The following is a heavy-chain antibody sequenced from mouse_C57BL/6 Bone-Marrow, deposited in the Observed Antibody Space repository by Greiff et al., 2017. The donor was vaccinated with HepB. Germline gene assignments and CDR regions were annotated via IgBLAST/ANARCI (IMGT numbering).Heavy chain of an antibody. CDR3: ERTDSSGRWFAY. D-gene: IGHD3-2*02. J-gene: IGHJ3*01. V-gene: IGHV1-64*01. CDR2: IHPNSGST. Sequence: QVQLQQPGAELVKPGASVKLSCKASGYTFTSYWMHWVKQRPGQGLEWIGMIHPNSGSTNYNEKFKSKATLTVDKSSSTAYMQLSSLTSEDSAVYYCERTDSSGRWFAYWGQGTLVTVSA. CDR1: GYTFTSYW.